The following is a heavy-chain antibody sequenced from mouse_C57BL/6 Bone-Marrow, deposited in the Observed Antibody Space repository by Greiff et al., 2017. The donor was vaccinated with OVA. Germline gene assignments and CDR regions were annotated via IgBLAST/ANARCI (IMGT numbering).Heavy chain of an antibody. V-gene: IGHV1-64*01. Sequence: QVQLQQSGAELVKPGASVKLSCKASGYTFTSYWMHWVKQRPGQGLEWIGMIHPNSGSTNYNEKFKSKATLTVDKSSSTAYMQLSSLTSEDSAVYYCARPFITTVVARYYFDYWGQGTTLTVSS. CDR1: GYTFTSYW. D-gene: IGHD1-1*01. CDR2: IHPNSGST. CDR3: ARPFITTVVARYYFDY. J-gene: IGHJ2*01.